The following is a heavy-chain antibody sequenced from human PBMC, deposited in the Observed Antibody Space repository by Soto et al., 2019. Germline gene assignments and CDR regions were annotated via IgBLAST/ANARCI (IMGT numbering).Heavy chain of an antibody. Sequence: EVQLVESGGGLVQPGGSLRLSCAASGFTFSNYKMNWVRQAPGKGLEWVSYISSSGSTIYYADSVKGRFTISRDNAKNSLCLQMNSLRAEDTAVYYCARGSGGRVRSGRGPYFDYWGQGTLVTVSS. CDR2: ISSSGSTI. D-gene: IGHD3-10*01. V-gene: IGHV3-48*03. J-gene: IGHJ4*02. CDR1: GFTFSNYK. CDR3: ARGSGGRVRSGRGPYFDY.